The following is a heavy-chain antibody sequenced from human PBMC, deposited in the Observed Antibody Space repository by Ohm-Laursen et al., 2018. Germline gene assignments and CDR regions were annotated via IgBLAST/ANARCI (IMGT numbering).Heavy chain of an antibody. D-gene: IGHD3-9*01. CDR1: GFTFSSYA. CDR2: ISGSGGST. V-gene: IGHV3-23*01. CDR3: AKAGHYDILTGYYKTYYYYGMDV. J-gene: IGHJ6*02. Sequence: SLRLSCAAPGFTFSSYAMSWVRQAPGKGLEWVSAISGSGGSTYYADSVKGRFTISRDNSKNTLYLQMNSLRAEDTAVYYCAKAGHYDILTGYYKTYYYYGMDVWGQGTTVTVSS.